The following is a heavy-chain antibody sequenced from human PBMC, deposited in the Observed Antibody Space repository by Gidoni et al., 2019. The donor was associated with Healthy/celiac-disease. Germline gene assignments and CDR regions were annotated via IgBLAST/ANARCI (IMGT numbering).Heavy chain of an antibody. CDR2: ISYDGSNK. V-gene: IGHV3-30-3*01. CDR3: ARDSDTGYSSGWSWAYPYNWFDP. J-gene: IGHJ5*02. CDR1: GFPFSSYA. D-gene: IGHD6-19*01. Sequence: QVQLVESGGGVVQPGRSLSLPCAASGFPFSSYAMHWVPQAPGKGLEWVAVISYDGSNKYYADAVKGRFTISRDNSKNTLYLQMNSLRAEDTAVYYCARDSDTGYSSGWSWAYPYNWFDPWGQGTLVTVSS.